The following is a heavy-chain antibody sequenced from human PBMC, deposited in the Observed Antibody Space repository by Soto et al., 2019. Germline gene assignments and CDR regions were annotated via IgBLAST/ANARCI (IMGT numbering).Heavy chain of an antibody. CDR3: PKAATPSTDGNTSLYVAP. D-gene: IGHD2-15*01. J-gene: IGHJ2*01. CDR1: GFDFSTFG. Sequence: QVQLVESGGGVVQPGRSLRLSCAASGFDFSTFGMHWVRQAPGKGLDWVAVTSYDGGHKYDADSVKARFTISRDNSKNTLSRQMTSLRVGDSAAYCCPKAATPSTDGNTSLYVAPWCRGTQVTVSS. CDR2: TSYDGGHK. V-gene: IGHV3-30*18.